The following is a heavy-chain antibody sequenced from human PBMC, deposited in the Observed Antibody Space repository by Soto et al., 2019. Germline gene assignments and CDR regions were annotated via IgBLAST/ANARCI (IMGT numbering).Heavy chain of an antibody. V-gene: IGHV1-69*02. J-gene: IGHJ4*02. CDR2: IIPFHGVT. CDR1: GGTFSPYT. CDR3: TRYWEITVSTWSFGGF. Sequence: QVQLVQSGAEVKKPGSSVKVSCKASGGTFSPYTINWVRQAPGQGLEWMGRIIPFHGVTNYAQKFQARVTITADKSTSTADMELSGLRLEDTAMYYCTRYWEITVSTWSFGGFWGRGTLVTVSS. D-gene: IGHD3-10*01.